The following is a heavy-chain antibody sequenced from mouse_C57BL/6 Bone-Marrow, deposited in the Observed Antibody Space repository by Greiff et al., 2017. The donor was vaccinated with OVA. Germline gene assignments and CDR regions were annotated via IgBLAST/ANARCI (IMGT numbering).Heavy chain of an antibody. J-gene: IGHJ3*01. D-gene: IGHD2-3*01. CDR3: ARCGYYSLGFAY. CDR1: GYTFTDYN. V-gene: IGHV1-18*01. CDR2: INPNNGGT. Sequence: EVQRVESGPELVKPGASVKIPCKASGYTFTDYNMDWVKQSHGKSLEWIGDINPNNGGTIYNQKFKGKATLTVDKSSSTAYMELRSLTSEDTAVYYCARCGYYSLGFAYWGQGTLVTVSA.